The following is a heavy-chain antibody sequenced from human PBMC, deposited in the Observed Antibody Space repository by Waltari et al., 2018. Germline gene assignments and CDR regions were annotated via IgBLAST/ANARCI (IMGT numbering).Heavy chain of an antibody. CDR2: INPSGGST. D-gene: IGHD2-21*02. CDR3: ARLQPGRGDNGAGVDY. J-gene: IGHJ4*02. Sequence: QVQLVQSGAEVKKPGASVKVSCKASGYTFTSYYMHWVRQAPGQGLEWMGIINPSGGSTSYAQKFQGRVTMTRDTSTSTVYMELSSLRSEDTAVYYCARLQPGRGDNGAGVDYWGQGTLVTVSS. CDR1: GYTFTSYY. V-gene: IGHV1-46*01.